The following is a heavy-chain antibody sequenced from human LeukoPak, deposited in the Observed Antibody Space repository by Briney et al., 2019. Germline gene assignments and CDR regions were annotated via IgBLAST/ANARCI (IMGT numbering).Heavy chain of an antibody. Sequence: GGSLRLSCAASGFTFSSSAMSWVRQAPGKGLEWVSAISSSGGSTNYADSAKGRFTISRDDFKNTLYLQMNSLRAEDTAVYYCARGVVSRGDYWGLGTLVTVSS. CDR2: ISSSGGST. V-gene: IGHV3-23*01. D-gene: IGHD2/OR15-2a*01. CDR1: GFTFSSSA. J-gene: IGHJ4*02. CDR3: ARGVVSRGDY.